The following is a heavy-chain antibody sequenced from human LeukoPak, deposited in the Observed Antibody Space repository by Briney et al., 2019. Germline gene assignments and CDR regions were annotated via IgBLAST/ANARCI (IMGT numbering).Heavy chain of an antibody. Sequence: SETLSLTCAVYGGSFSGYYWSWIRQPPGKGLEWIGEINHSGSTNYNPSLKSRVTISVDTSKNQFSLKLSSVTAADTAVYYCARGQKYIYGYTVTELGSRYFDYWGQGTLVTVSS. D-gene: IGHD5-18*01. V-gene: IGHV4-34*01. CDR1: GGSFSGYY. J-gene: IGHJ4*02. CDR3: ARGQKYIYGYTVTELGSRYFDY. CDR2: INHSGST.